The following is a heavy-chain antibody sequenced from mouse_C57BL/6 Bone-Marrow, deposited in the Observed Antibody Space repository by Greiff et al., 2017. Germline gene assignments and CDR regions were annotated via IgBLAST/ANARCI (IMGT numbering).Heavy chain of an antibody. D-gene: IGHD1-1*01. V-gene: IGHV1-50*01. CDR3: AREVYYYGFDY. CDR2: IDPSDSYT. CDR1: GYTFTSYW. Sequence: VQLQQPGAELVKPGASVKLSCKASGYTFTSYWMQWVKQRPGQGLEWIGEIDPSDSYTNYNQKFKSKATLTVDTSSSTAYMQLSSLTSEDSAVYYCAREVYYYGFDYWGQGTTLTVSS. J-gene: IGHJ2*01.